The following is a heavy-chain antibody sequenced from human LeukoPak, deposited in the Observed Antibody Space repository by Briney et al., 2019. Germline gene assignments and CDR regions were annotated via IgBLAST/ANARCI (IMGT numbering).Heavy chain of an antibody. V-gene: IGHV1-2*02. J-gene: IGHJ3*02. CDR3: ARVRVGATVRDAFDI. Sequence: ASVKVSCKASGYTFTGYYMHWVRQAPGQGLEWMGWINPNSGGTNYAQKFQGRVTMTRDTSISTAYMELSRLRSDDTAVYYCARVRVGATVRDAFDIWGQGTMVTVSS. CDR1: GYTFTGYY. D-gene: IGHD1-26*01. CDR2: INPNSGGT.